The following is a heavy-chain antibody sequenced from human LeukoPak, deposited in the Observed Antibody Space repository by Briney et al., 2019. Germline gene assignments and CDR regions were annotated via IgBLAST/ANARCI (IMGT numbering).Heavy chain of an antibody. CDR2: IKQDGRQK. CDR3: ARDRWGYSYGGD. V-gene: IGHV3-7*01. D-gene: IGHD5-12*01. J-gene: IGHJ4*02. CDR1: GFTFSGYW. Sequence: GGSLRLSCAASGFTFSGYWMSWVRQAPGKGLEWVANIKQDGRQKYYVDSVKSRFTISRDNAKNSLYLQMNSLRAEDTAVYYCARDRWGYSYGGDWGQGTQVTVSS.